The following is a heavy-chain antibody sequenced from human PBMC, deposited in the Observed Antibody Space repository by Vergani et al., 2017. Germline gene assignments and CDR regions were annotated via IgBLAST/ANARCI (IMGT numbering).Heavy chain of an antibody. CDR3: ATPQTVTTGGMEV. CDR2: VDPEDGET. CDR1: GYTFTDHY. V-gene: IGHV1-69-2*01. D-gene: IGHD4-17*01. J-gene: IGHJ6*02. Sequence: EVQLVQSGAEVKKPGATMKISCKVSGYTFTDHYMHWVKQAPGKGLEWMGLVDPEDGETRYAEKFKGRVTIAADTSTDTAHLGLSSLRSEDTAVYYCATPQTVTTGGMEVWGQGTTVIVSS.